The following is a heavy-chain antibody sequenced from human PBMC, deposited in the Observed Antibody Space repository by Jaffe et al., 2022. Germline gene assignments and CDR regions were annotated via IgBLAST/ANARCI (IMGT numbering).Heavy chain of an antibody. CDR2: IYYSGST. CDR1: GGSISSYY. J-gene: IGHJ6*03. Sequence: QVQLQESGPGLVKPSETLSLTCTVSGGSISSYYWSWIRQPPGKGLEWIGYIYYSGSTNYNPSLKSRVTISVDTSKNQFSLKLSSVTAADTAVYYCARVPLLDYDSSGRIAYYYYYMDVWGKGTTVTVSS. CDR3: ARVPLLDYDSSGRIAYYYYYMDV. V-gene: IGHV4-59*01. D-gene: IGHD3-22*01.